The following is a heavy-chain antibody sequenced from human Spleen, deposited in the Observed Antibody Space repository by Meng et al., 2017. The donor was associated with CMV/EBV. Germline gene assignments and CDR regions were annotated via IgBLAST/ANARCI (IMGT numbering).Heavy chain of an antibody. J-gene: IGHJ1*01. Sequence: GGSLRLSCAASGFTFSNYAMTWVRQAPGKGLEWVSGISSGSIYTYYAGSVKGRFTISRDNSKKTLYLQMNSLRVEDTALYYCASAGSVRLLGHFHDWGQGILVTVSS. D-gene: IGHD3-3*01. CDR3: ASAGSVRLLGHFHD. CDR2: ISSGSIYT. V-gene: IGHV3-23*01. CDR1: GFTFSNYA.